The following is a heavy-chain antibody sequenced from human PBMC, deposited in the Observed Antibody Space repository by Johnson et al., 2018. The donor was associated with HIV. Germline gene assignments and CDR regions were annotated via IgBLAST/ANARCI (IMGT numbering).Heavy chain of an antibody. J-gene: IGHJ3*02. CDR2: INWNGGSTI. CDR3: ARTPSLPSAFDI. V-gene: IGHV3-20*04. Sequence: VQLVESGGGVVRPGGSLRVSCAASGFTFDDYAMNWVRQAPWKGLEWVSGINWNGGSTIYYADSVKGRFTISRDNAKNSLYLQMNSLRAEDTAVYYCARTPSLPSAFDIWGQGTMVTVSS. CDR1: GFTFDDYA.